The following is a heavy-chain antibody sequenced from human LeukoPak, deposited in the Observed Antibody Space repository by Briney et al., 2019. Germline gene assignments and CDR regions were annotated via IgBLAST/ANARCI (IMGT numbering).Heavy chain of an antibody. CDR1: GFTFSTYW. D-gene: IGHD5-18*01. J-gene: IGHJ3*02. V-gene: IGHV3-74*01. CDR3: ARDGSGGYRNRGVFDI. CDR2: IKTDGSST. Sequence: GGSLRLSCAASGFTFSTYWMHWVRQAPGKGLVWVSHIKTDGSSTTYADSVKGRFTISRDNAKNTLYLQMNSLRAEDTAVYYCARDGSGGYRNRGVFDIWGQGTMVTVSS.